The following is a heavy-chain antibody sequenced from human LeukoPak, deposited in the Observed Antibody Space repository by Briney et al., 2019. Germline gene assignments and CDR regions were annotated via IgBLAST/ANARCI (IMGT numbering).Heavy chain of an antibody. CDR2: INPNSGDT. Sequence: ASVKVSCKASGYTFTGYYMHWGRQAPGQGRAWRGWINPNSGDTNYAQKFQGRVTMTRDTSISTAYMELSSLRSDDTAVYYCSRDFGEPTGYYMDVWGKGTTVTVSS. CDR3: SRDFGEPTGYYMDV. J-gene: IGHJ6*03. D-gene: IGHD3-3*01. V-gene: IGHV1-2*02. CDR1: GYTFTGYY.